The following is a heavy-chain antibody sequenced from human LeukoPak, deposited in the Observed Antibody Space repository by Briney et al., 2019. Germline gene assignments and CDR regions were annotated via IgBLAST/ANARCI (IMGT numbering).Heavy chain of an antibody. V-gene: IGHV3-23*01. CDR2: IGDSGDNT. CDR1: AVIFTYYA. CDR3: AKILNAAGELTGYSSV. J-gene: IGHJ4*02. D-gene: IGHD6-19*01. Sequence: PGGSLRLSCAAAAVIFTYYAMMWVRQAPGKALEWVSSIGDSGDNTYYAHSAKGRFTISRDNSMSTLYLQLSCLRAEDTAVYYWAKILNAAGELTGYSSVWGRGTLVTVSS.